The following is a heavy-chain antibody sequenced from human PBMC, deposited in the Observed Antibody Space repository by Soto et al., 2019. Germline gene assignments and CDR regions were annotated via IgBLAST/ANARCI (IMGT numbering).Heavy chain of an antibody. CDR2: FDPEDGET. Sequence: GASVKVSCKVSGYTLTELSMHWVRQAPGKGLEWMGGFDPEDGETIYAQKFQGRVTMTTDTSTSTAYMELRSLRSDDTAVYYCARGPDDDLRGGDPFDYWGQGTLVTVSS. CDR3: ARGPDDDLRGGDPFDY. V-gene: IGHV1-24*01. CDR1: GYTLTELS. D-gene: IGHD2-21*01. J-gene: IGHJ4*02.